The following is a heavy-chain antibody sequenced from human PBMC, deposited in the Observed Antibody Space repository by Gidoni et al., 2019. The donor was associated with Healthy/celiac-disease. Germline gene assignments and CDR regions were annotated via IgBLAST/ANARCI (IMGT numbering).Heavy chain of an antibody. D-gene: IGHD3-16*01. J-gene: IGHJ1*01. CDR2: ISWNSGSI. CDR1: GFTFDDYA. Sequence: EVQLVESGGGLVQPGRSLRLSCAASGFTFDDYAMHWVRQAPGKGLEWVSGISWNSGSIGYADSVKGRFTISRDNAKNSLYLQMNSLRAEDTALYYCAKDFDGGGEYFQHWGQVTLVTVSS. CDR3: AKDFDGGGEYFQH. V-gene: IGHV3-9*01.